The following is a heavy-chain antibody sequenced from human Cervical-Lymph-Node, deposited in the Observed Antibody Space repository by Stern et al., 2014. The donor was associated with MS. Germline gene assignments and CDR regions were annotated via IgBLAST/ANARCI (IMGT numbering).Heavy chain of an antibody. CDR2: IYYSGST. CDR1: GVSLSRGGYY. J-gene: IGHJ6*02. V-gene: IGHV4-31*03. D-gene: IGHD5-12*01. Sequence: QLQLQESGPGLVRPSQTLSLTCTVSGVSLSRGGYYWTWIRQLPGKGLEWIGSIYYSGSTYYNPSLKSRLTISLDTSRDHFSLSLNSVTAADTAIYYCARDVYSDSRRGMDVWGQGTTVTVSS. CDR3: ARDVYSDSRRGMDV.